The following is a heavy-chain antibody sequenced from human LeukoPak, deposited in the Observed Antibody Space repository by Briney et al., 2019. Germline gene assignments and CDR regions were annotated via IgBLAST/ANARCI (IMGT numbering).Heavy chain of an antibody. CDR1: GLTFSSYS. D-gene: IGHD5-18*01. CDR2: ISSSGNTI. J-gene: IGHJ4*02. CDR3: ARLRGYSYGYGDY. V-gene: IGHV3-48*04. Sequence: GGSLRLSCAASGLTFSSYSMNWVRQAPGKGLEWVSYISSSGNTIDYADSVKGRFTISRDNAKNSLYLQMVSLRAEDTAVYCCARLRGYSYGYGDYWGQGTLVTVSS.